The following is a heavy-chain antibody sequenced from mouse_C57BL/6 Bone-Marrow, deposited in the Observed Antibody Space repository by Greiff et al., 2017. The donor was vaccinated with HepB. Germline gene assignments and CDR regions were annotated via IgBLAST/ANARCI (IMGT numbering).Heavy chain of an antibody. CDR3: TRYPLCYYGSSY. CDR2: IHPNSGST. V-gene: IGHV1-64*01. J-gene: IGHJ2*01. CDR1: GYTFTSYW. Sequence: QVQLQQPGAELVKPGASVKLSCKASGYTFTSYWMHWVKQRPGQGLEWIGMIHPNSGSTNYNEKFKSKATLTVDKSSSTAYMQLSSLTSEDSAVYYCTRYPLCYYGSSYWGQGTTITVSS. D-gene: IGHD1-1*01.